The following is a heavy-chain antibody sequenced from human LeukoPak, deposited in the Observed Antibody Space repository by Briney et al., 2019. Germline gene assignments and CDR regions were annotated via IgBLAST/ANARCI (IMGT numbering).Heavy chain of an antibody. V-gene: IGHV2-70*17. CDR3: ARMTPDSPSFDY. D-gene: IGHD2-15*01. CDR1: GFSLSTPEMC. CDR2: IDWDDDK. Sequence: SGPALVKPTQTLTLSCTFSGFSLSTPEMCVTWIRQPPGKALEWLARIDWDDDKFYSPSLRTRLTISKDTPKNQVVLRMTNMDPVDTGTYYCARMTPDSPSFDYWGQGALITVSS. J-gene: IGHJ4*02.